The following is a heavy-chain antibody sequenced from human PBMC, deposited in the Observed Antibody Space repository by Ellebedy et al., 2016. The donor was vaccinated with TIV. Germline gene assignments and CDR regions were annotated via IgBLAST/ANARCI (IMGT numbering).Heavy chain of an antibody. CDR1: GYSLTGSD. CDR3: ARGGPGGDNWFFGL. CDR2: SGAAGDT. J-gene: IGHJ2*01. Sequence: GESLKISCAASGYSLTGSDLPWVRRPTGKGLEWVPASGAAGDTYYPDSVRGRFTISRERAKNSFYLQMTSLTAGDTAVYYCARGGPGGDNWFFGLWGRGTQVTVSS. D-gene: IGHD3-10*01. V-gene: IGHV3-13*01.